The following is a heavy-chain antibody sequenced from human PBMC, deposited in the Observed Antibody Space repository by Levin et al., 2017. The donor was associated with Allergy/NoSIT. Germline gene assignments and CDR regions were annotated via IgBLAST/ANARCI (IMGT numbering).Heavy chain of an antibody. D-gene: IGHD3-10*01. J-gene: IGHJ5*02. CDR2: ISYDGSNK. Sequence: GGSLRLSCAASGFTFSSYGMHWVRQAPGKGLEWVAVISYDGSNKYYADSVKGRFTISRDNSKNTLYLQMNSLRAEDTAVYYCAKDIQPGSGIDWFDPWGQGTLVTVSS. CDR3: AKDIQPGSGIDWFDP. V-gene: IGHV3-30*18. CDR1: GFTFSSYG.